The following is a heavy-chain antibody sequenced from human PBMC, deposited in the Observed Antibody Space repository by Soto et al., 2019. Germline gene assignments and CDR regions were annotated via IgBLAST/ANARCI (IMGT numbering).Heavy chain of an antibody. CDR2: IIPMFGMA. J-gene: IGHJ3*02. CDR3: AREPSPYCAGDCYFYVFET. CDR1: GGTFSTYA. Sequence: QVQLVQSGAEVKKPGSSVKVSCKASGGTFSTYAISWMRQAPGQGLEWMGGIIPMFGMANYAQNFQGRVTITADESTSTAYMELSNLRSEDTAVYYCAREPSPYCAGDCYFYVFETWGQGTQVTVSS. D-gene: IGHD2-21*02. V-gene: IGHV1-69*01.